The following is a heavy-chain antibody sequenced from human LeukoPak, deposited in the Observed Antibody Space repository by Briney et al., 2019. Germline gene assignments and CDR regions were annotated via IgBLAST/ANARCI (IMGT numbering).Heavy chain of an antibody. CDR1: GYTFTSYG. V-gene: IGHV1-18*01. Sequence: GASVKVSRKASGYTFTSYGISWVRQAPGQGLEWMGWISAYNGNTNYAQKLQGRVTMTTDTSTSTAYMELRSLRSDDTAVYYCARGSYAPYYYYMDVWGKGTTVTVSS. CDR3: ARGSYAPYYYYMDV. D-gene: IGHD1-26*01. J-gene: IGHJ6*03. CDR2: ISAYNGNT.